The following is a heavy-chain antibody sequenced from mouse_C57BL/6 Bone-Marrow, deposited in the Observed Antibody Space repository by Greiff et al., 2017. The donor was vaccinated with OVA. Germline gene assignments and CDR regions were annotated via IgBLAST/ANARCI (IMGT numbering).Heavy chain of an antibody. CDR2: IYPSDSET. V-gene: IGHV1-61*01. CDR1: GYTFTSYW. J-gene: IGHJ1*03. CDR3: AIGSSYWYFDV. Sequence: QVQLQPPGAELVRPGSSVKLSCKASGYTFTSYWMDWVKQRPGQGLEWIGNIYPSDSETHYNQKFKDKATFTVDKSSSKAYMQLSSVKSEDSAVYYCAIGSSYWYFDVWGTGTTVTVSA. D-gene: IGHD1-1*01.